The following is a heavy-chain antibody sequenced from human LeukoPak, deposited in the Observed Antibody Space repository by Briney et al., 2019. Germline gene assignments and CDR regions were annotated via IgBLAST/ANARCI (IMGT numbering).Heavy chain of an antibody. J-gene: IGHJ6*02. CDR2: INHSGST. CDR3: ARVLRNDFWSGYYFRSYYGMDV. V-gene: IGHV4-34*01. Sequence: SETLSLTCAVYGGSLSGYYWSWIRQPPGKGLEWIGEINHSGSTNYNPSLKSRVTISVDTSKNQFSLKLSSVTAADTAVYYCARVLRNDFWSGYYFRSYYGMDVWGQGTTVTVSS. CDR1: GGSLSGYY. D-gene: IGHD3-3*01.